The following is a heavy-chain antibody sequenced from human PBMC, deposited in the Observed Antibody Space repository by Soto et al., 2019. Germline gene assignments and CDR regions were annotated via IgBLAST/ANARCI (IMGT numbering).Heavy chain of an antibody. CDR2: INPNTGAT. CDR1: GYIITDYY. J-gene: IGHJ5*02. D-gene: IGHD2-2*02. Sequence: ASVKVSCKASGYIITDYYMHWVRQAPGQGLEWMGWINPNTGATNYARKFQDRVTMSRDTSLNSVYMELSRLRSDDKAVYYCARASVRDCSTTTCFTRHNWFDPWDQGTLVTVSS. CDR3: ARASVRDCSTTTCFTRHNWFDP. V-gene: IGHV1-2*02.